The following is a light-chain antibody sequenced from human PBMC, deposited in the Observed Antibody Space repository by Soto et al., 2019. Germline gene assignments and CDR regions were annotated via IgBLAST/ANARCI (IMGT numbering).Light chain of an antibody. CDR1: QSITNN. CDR2: DTS. Sequence: EIVMTQSPATLSVSPGERATLSCRASQSITNNLAWFQQKPGQAPRLLIYDTSIRATGIPARFSGSGSGTEFTLTISSLQSEDFAVYYCQQYKTWPRTLGQGTKVEI. V-gene: IGKV3-15*01. CDR3: QQYKTWPRT. J-gene: IGKJ1*01.